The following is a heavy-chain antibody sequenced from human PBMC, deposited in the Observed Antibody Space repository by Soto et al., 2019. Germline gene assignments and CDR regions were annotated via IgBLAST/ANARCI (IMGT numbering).Heavy chain of an antibody. CDR1: GFTFSSYW. Sequence: GGSLRLSCAASGFTFSSYWMSWVRQAPGKGLEWVANIKQDGSEKYYVDSVKGRFTISRDNAKNSLYLQMNSLRAEDTAVYYCARTKKYYYDSSGYYYFDYWGQGTLVTVSS. CDR2: IKQDGSEK. CDR3: ARTKKYYYDSSGYYYFDY. D-gene: IGHD3-22*01. J-gene: IGHJ4*02. V-gene: IGHV3-7*05.